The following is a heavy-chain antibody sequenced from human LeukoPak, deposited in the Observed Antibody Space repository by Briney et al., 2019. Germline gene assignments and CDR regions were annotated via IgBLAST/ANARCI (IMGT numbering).Heavy chain of an antibody. CDR3: ARRQGSYNYGFFFDS. J-gene: IGHJ4*02. CDR2: IYPGDSDT. CDR1: GYTFTSFW. D-gene: IGHD5-18*01. V-gene: IGHV5-51*01. Sequence: GESLQISCKVSGYTFTSFWIGWVRQMPGKGLEWMGIIYPGDSDTTYSPSFQGQVTISADKSITTAYLQWSSLKASDTAMYYCARRQGSYNYGFFFDSWGQGTLVTVSS.